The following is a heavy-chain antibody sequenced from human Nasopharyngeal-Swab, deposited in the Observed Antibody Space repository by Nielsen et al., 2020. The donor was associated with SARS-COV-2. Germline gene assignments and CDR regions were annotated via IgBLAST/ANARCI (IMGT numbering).Heavy chain of an antibody. CDR2: ISVVDGNT. D-gene: IGHD6-25*01. Sequence: ASVKVSCKASGYTFVNYGISWVRQAPGQGLEWMGWISVVDGNTYYAPYLQDRLAMTRDTSTRTAYMELTSLTSDDTAVYYCARDGDKFSEYWGQGSLVTVSS. CDR3: ARDGDKFSEY. J-gene: IGHJ4*02. V-gene: IGHV1-18*04. CDR1: GYTFVNYG.